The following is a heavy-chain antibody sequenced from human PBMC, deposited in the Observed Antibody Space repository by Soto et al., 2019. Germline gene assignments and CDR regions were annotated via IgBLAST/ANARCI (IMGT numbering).Heavy chain of an antibody. CDR2: IYYSGST. J-gene: IGHJ5*02. Sequence: SETLSLTCTVSGGSISSSSYYWGWIRQPPGKGLEWIGSIYYSGSTYYNPSLKSRVTISVDTSKNQFSLKLSSVTAADTAVYYCAKRKRRFGPYNRFHPWGQGTLVTVSS. V-gene: IGHV4-39*01. D-gene: IGHD3-10*01. CDR1: GGSISSSSYY. CDR3: AKRKRRFGPYNRFHP.